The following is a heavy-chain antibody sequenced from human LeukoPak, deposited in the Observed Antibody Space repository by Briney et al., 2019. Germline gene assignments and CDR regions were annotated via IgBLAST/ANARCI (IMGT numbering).Heavy chain of an antibody. D-gene: IGHD3-10*01. V-gene: IGHV3-23*01. Sequence: PGGSLRLPCAASGFTFSSHTMNWVRQAPGKGLEWVSGISDSGGNTYYADSVKGRFTFSRDNSENTLYLQMNSLRAEDTAVYYCVSRETSSGIDYWGQGTLVTVSS. CDR2: ISDSGGNT. J-gene: IGHJ4*02. CDR1: GFTFSSHT. CDR3: VSRETSSGIDY.